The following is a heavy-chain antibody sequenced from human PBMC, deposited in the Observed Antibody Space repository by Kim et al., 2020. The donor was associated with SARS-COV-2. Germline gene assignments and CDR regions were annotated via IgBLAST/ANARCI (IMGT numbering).Heavy chain of an antibody. Sequence: GGSLRLSCAASGFTFSSYEMNWVRQAPGKGLEWVSYISSSGSTIYYADSVKGRFTISRDNAKNSLYLQMNSLRAEDTAVYYCARTYYDSRGYYQYFDYWGQGTLVTVSS. D-gene: IGHD3-22*01. CDR3: ARTYYDSRGYYQYFDY. J-gene: IGHJ4*02. CDR2: ISSSGSTI. CDR1: GFTFSSYE. V-gene: IGHV3-48*03.